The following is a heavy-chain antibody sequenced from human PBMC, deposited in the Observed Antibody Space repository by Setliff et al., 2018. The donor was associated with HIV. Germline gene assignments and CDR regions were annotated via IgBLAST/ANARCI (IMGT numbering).Heavy chain of an antibody. CDR1: GGSLSSYY. CDR3: ARHGLAGATVDY. CDR2: INHSGGT. J-gene: IGHJ4*02. D-gene: IGHD1-26*01. Sequence: SETLSLTCVAYGGSLSSYYWNWIRQPPGKGLEWIGEINHSGGTNYNPSLKSRVTISVDTSKNQLSLKLSSVTAADTAVYYCARHGLAGATVDYWGQGTLVTVSS. V-gene: IGHV4-34*01.